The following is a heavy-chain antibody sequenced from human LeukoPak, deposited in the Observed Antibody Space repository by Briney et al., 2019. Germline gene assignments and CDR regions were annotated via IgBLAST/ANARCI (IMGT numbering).Heavy chain of an antibody. CDR3: AAAGGASYYYYGMDV. V-gene: IGHV4-61*02. D-gene: IGHD6-13*01. CDR2: IYTSGST. J-gene: IGHJ6*02. Sequence: SETLSLTCPAPGGSISSGSYYWSWIRQPAGKGLEWIGRIYTSGSTNYTPPLKSRVTISVDTSKNQFSLKLSSVTAADTAVYYCAAAGGASYYYYGMDVWGQGTTVTVSS. CDR1: GGSISSGSYY.